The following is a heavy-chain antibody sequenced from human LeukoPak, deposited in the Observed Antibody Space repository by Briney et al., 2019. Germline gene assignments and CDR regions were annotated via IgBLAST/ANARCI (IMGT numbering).Heavy chain of an antibody. D-gene: IGHD2-8*01. CDR2: VRPRTGGT. CDR1: GYTFRDYS. V-gene: IGHV1-2*02. CDR3: ARDSSRMVGLYYFNA. J-gene: IGHJ4*02. Sequence: ASVKVSCKASGYTFRDYSMHWVRQGPGQGLEWMGWVRPRTGGTKFAQKFQGSVTMVLDTSITTAYMELRSLTPDDTAVYYCARDSSRMVGLYYFNAWGQGTLVTVSS.